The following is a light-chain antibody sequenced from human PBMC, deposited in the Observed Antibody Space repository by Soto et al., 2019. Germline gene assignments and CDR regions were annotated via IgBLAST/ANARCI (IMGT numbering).Light chain of an antibody. Sequence: QCALTQPRSVSGSPGQSVAISCTGTSSDVGGYNYVSWYQQHPGKAPKVMIYDVNKRPSGVPDRFSGSKSGNTASLTISGLQADDEADYYCCSYAGRYTYVFGSGTKLTVL. CDR3: CSYAGRYTYV. V-gene: IGLV2-11*01. J-gene: IGLJ1*01. CDR1: SSDVGGYNY. CDR2: DVN.